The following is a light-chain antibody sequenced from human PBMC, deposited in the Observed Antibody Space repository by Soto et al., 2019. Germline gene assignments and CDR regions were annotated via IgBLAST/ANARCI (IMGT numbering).Light chain of an antibody. V-gene: IGKV3-20*01. J-gene: IGKJ4*01. Sequence: EIVLTQSPGTLSLSPGERATISCRASQSVTKNYLAWYQQKPGQAPRLLIDDASRRATGIPDRFSGSGSGTDFTLTISRLEPEGFAVYYCQQCSSLPLTFGGGTKVEIK. CDR2: DAS. CDR1: QSVTKNY. CDR3: QQCSSLPLT.